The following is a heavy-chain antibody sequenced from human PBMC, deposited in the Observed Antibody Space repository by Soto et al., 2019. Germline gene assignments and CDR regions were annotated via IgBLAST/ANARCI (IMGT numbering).Heavy chain of an antibody. CDR1: GFTFSSYW. CDR2: FYCDWSST. V-gene: IGHV3-74*01. D-gene: IGHD3-22*01. Sequence: GGSLRLSCAASGFTFSSYWMHWVRQAPGKGLVWVSRFYCDWSSTSYADSVKGRFTISRDNAKNTLYFQMNSLRAEDTAVYYCAIRASYYDSSGYFDYWGQGTLVT. CDR3: AIRASYYDSSGYFDY. J-gene: IGHJ4*02.